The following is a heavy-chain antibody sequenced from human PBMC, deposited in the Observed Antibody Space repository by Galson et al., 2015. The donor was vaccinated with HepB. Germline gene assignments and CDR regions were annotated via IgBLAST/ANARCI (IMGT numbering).Heavy chain of an antibody. V-gene: IGHV1-3*01. Sequence: SVKDSCKASGYNFTTYAIYWVRQAPGQRLEWMGWINAGNGNTKYSQKLQGRVTITRDTSASTAYMELNSLRSEDTAVYYCAVTGRGVMGGGSFDYWGQGTVVTVSS. CDR2: INAGNGNT. CDR1: GYNFTTYA. CDR3: AVTGRGVMGGGSFDY. D-gene: IGHD3-16*01. J-gene: IGHJ4*02.